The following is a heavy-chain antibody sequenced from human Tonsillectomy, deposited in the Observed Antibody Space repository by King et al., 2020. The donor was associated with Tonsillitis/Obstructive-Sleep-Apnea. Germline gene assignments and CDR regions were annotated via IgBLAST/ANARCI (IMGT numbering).Heavy chain of an antibody. J-gene: IGHJ4*02. Sequence: VPLVESGGGLVKPGGSLRLSCAASGFTFSNAWMSWVRQAPGKGLEWVGRIKSKTDGGTTDYAAPVKGRFTISRDDSKSTLYLQMNSLKTEDTAVYYCTTEYFDILTGYYTHYWGQGTLVTLSS. CDR1: GFTFSNAW. D-gene: IGHD3-9*01. V-gene: IGHV3-15*01. CDR3: TTEYFDILTGYYTHY. CDR2: IKSKTDGGTT.